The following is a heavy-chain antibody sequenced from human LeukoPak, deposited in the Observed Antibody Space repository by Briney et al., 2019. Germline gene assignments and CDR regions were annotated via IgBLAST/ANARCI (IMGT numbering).Heavy chain of an antibody. CDR3: ARDAVRVGNRYCSGGSCYSNWFDP. D-gene: IGHD2-15*01. CDR2: IYYSGST. CDR1: GGSISSGGYY. J-gene: IGHJ5*02. V-gene: IGHV4-31*03. Sequence: SETLSLACTVSGGSISSGGYYWSWIRQHPGKGLEWIGYIYYSGSTYYNPSLKSRVTISVDTSKIQFSLKLSSVTAADTAVYYCARDAVRVGNRYCSGGSCYSNWFDPWGQGTLVTVSS.